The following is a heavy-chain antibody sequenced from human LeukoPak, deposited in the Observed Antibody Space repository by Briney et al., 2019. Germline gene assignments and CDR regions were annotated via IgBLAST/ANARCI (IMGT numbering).Heavy chain of an antibody. Sequence: GGSLRLSCAASGFRFSDHYMSWIRQAPGKGLEWVSYISSSGSTIYYADSVKGRFTISRGNAKNSLYLQMNSLRAEDTAVYYCARFDYDSGYYFDYWGQGTLVTVSS. CDR1: GFRFSDHY. CDR3: ARFDYDSGYYFDY. J-gene: IGHJ4*02. D-gene: IGHD3-22*01. CDR2: ISSSGSTI. V-gene: IGHV3-11*01.